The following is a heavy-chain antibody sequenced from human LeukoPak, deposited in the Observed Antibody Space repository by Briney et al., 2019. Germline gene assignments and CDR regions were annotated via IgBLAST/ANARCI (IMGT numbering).Heavy chain of an antibody. CDR2: ISSSSSYI. CDR1: GFTFSSYS. J-gene: IGHJ4*02. D-gene: IGHD6-19*01. V-gene: IGHV3-21*01. CDR3: ATSIAVAGMWGDY. Sequence: GGSLRLSCAASGFTFSSYSMNWVRQAPGKGLEWVSSISSSSSYIYYADSVKGRFTIYRDNAKNSLYLQTNSLRAEDTAVYYCATSIAVAGMWGDYWGQGTLVTVSS.